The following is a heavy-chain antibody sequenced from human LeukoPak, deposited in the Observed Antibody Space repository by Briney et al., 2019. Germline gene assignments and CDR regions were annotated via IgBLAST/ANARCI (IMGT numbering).Heavy chain of an antibody. Sequence: PSETLSLTCAVYGGSFSGYYWSWIRQPPGKGLEGMGEINHSGSTNYNPSLRSRVTISVDTSKNQFSLKLSSVTAADTAVYYCATGVRGDYYYYYYMDVWGKGTTVTVSS. J-gene: IGHJ6*03. D-gene: IGHD3-16*01. V-gene: IGHV4-34*01. CDR3: ATGVRGDYYYYYYMDV. CDR1: GGSFSGYY. CDR2: INHSGST.